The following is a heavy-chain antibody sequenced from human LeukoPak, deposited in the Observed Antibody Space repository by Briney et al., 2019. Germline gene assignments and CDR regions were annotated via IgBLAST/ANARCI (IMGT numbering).Heavy chain of an antibody. CDR1: GYTFTGYY. V-gene: IGHV1-2*02. D-gene: IGHD3-10*01. J-gene: IGHJ5*02. CDR3: ARAASGSYLRQGFDT. CDR2: INPNSGGT. Sequence: ASVKVSCKASGYTFTGYYMHWVRQAPGQGLEWMGWINPNSGGTNYAQKFQGRVTMTRDTSISTAYMELSSLRSEDTAVYYCARAASGSYLRQGFDTWGQGTLVTVSS.